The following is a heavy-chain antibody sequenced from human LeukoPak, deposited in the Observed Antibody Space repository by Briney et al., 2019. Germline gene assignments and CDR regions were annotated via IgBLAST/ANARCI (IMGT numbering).Heavy chain of an antibody. CDR2: ISSSSSYI. CDR3: ARDQIFGSSWSFPYDY. Sequence: PGGSLRLSCAASGFTFSSYSMNWVRQAPGKGLEWVSSISSSSSYIYYADSVKGRFTISRDNAKNSLYLQMNGLRAEDTVVYYCARDQIFGSSWSFPYDYWGQGTLVTVSS. J-gene: IGHJ4*02. D-gene: IGHD6-13*01. V-gene: IGHV3-21*01. CDR1: GFTFSSYS.